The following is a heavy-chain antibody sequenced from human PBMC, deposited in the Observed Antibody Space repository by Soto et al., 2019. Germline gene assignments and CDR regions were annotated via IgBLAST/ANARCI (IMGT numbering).Heavy chain of an antibody. CDR2: IYHSGST. CDR3: AKDIIGGYCSSTSCPDYYYYGMDV. V-gene: IGHV4-30-2*01. CDR1: GGSISSGGYS. J-gene: IGHJ6*02. D-gene: IGHD2-2*03. Sequence: SETLSLTCAVSGGSISSGGYSWSWIRQPPGKGLEWIGYIYHSGSTYCNPSLKSRVTISVDRSKNQFSLKLSSVTAADTAVYYCAKDIIGGYCSSTSCPDYYYYGMDVWRQGTTVTVSS.